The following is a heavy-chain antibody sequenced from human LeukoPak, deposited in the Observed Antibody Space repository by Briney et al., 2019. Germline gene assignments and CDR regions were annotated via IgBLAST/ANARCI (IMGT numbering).Heavy chain of an antibody. Sequence: SQTLSVTCTVSGASISSGGYYWRWIRQHPGKGLEWIGYIYYSGSTYYNPSLKSRVTISVDTSKNEFSLKLSSVTAADTAVYYCARDPSSSSYGMDVWGQGTTVTVSS. J-gene: IGHJ6*02. CDR3: ARDPSSSSYGMDV. D-gene: IGHD6-6*01. CDR2: IYYSGST. V-gene: IGHV4-31*03. CDR1: GASISSGGYY.